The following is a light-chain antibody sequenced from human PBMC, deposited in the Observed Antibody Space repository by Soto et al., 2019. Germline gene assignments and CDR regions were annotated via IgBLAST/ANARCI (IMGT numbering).Light chain of an antibody. CDR2: KVS. V-gene: IGKV2-30*01. CDR1: QSLVNSDCNTY. Sequence: DIVMTQSPLSLPVTLGQPASISCRSSQSLVNSDCNTYLSWFQQRPGQSPRRLIFKVSYRDSGVPDRFMGSGSGSDFTLKISRVEAADVGTYYCMQGTQCPRTFGQGTKVDIK. J-gene: IGKJ1*01. CDR3: MQGTQCPRT.